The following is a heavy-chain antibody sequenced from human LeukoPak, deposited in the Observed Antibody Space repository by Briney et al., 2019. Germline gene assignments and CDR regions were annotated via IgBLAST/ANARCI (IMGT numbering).Heavy chain of an antibody. CDR2: ISVSGGTT. Sequence: PGGSLRLSCAASGFTFTSYAMSWVRQAPGKGLEWVSVISVSGGTTYYADSVKGRFTISRDNSKNTLYLQMNSLRAEDTAVYYCAKFVNYGSYYYYYYIDVWGKGTTVTVSS. CDR1: GFTFTSYA. J-gene: IGHJ6*03. CDR3: AKFVNYGSYYYYYYIDV. D-gene: IGHD3-10*01. V-gene: IGHV3-23*01.